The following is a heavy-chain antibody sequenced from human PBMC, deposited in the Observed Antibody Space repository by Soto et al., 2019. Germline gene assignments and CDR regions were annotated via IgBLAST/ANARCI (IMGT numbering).Heavy chain of an antibody. CDR1: GFNFDDYA. Sequence: EVQLVESGGDLVQPGRSLRLSCAASGFNFDDYAMHWVRQVPGKGLEWVSGISWEGGSIGYADSVKGRCTISRDNAQNSLYVEMNGLRSEDTALYYCAKDHDEDFGYDLDYFNHWGQGTLVTVSS. D-gene: IGHD5-12*01. CDR2: ISWEGGSI. J-gene: IGHJ4*02. CDR3: AKDHDEDFGYDLDYFNH. V-gene: IGHV3-9*01.